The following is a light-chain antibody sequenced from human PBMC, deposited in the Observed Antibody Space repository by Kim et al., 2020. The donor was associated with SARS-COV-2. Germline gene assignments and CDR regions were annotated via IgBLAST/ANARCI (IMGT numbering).Light chain of an antibody. J-gene: IGLJ7*01. Sequence: GGTVTLTCNSRTGAVTYTHFPYCFQQKPGQGPRTLIYDAINKLSWTPARFSGSLLGGKAALTLAGAQPEDESDYYCFLYFGGGWLFGGGTQLTVL. CDR2: DAI. CDR3: FLYFGGGWL. V-gene: IGLV7-46*01. CDR1: TGAVTYTHF.